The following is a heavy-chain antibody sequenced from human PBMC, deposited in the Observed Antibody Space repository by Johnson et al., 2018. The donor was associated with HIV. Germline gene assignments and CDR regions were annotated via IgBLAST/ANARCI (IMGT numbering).Heavy chain of an antibody. CDR1: GFTFSSYW. CDR3: AKDSGNYYPDAFDI. Sequence: VQLVESGGGVVQPGRSLRLSCAASGFTFSSYWMHWVRQAPGKGPVWVSRITSDGSSTSYADFVKGRFTIARDNAKNTLYLQMNSLRAEDTAVYYCAKDSGNYYPDAFDIWGKGKMVTVSS. CDR2: ITSDGSST. J-gene: IGHJ3*02. V-gene: IGHV3-74*01. D-gene: IGHD1-26*01.